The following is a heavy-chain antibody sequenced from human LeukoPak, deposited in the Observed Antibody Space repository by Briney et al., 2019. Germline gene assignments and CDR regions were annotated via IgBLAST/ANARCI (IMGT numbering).Heavy chain of an antibody. CDR2: ISYDGSNK. V-gene: IGHV3-30-3*01. Sequence: PGRSLRLSCAASGFTFSSYAMHWVRQAPGKGLEWVAVISYDGSNKYYADSVKGRFTISRDNSKNTLYLQMNSLRAEDTAVYYCARDPPQDTAMGKGSLGYWGQGTLVTVSS. D-gene: IGHD5-18*01. J-gene: IGHJ4*02. CDR1: GFTFSSYA. CDR3: ARDPPQDTAMGKGSLGY.